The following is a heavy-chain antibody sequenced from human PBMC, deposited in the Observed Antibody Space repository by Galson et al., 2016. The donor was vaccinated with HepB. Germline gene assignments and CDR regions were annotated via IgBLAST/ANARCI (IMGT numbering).Heavy chain of an antibody. V-gene: IGHV3-48*02. CDR2: MSSGGSTT. D-gene: IGHD3-22*01. CDR3: ASLPHYYDSSGYSDAFDI. Sequence: SLRLSCAASGFTFSNYGMNWVRQAPGKGLEWISYMSSGGSTTFYSDSVKGRFTISRDNAKNSLYLQMNSLRDEDTAVYYCASLPHYYDSSGYSDAFDIWGQGTMVTVSS. CDR1: GFTFSNYG. J-gene: IGHJ3*02.